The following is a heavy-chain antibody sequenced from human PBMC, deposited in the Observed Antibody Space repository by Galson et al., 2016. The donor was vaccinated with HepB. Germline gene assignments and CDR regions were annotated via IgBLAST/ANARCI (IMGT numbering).Heavy chain of an antibody. D-gene: IGHD1-26*01. Sequence: ETLSLTCNVSGDSIRSYYWSWIRQPLGEGLEWIAYIYSGGSTNYNPSLKSRVTISLDTSKNQFSLKLNSVTAADTAVYYCARLVGLGYYFDYWGQGALVTVSS. CDR2: IYSGGST. V-gene: IGHV4-4*09. CDR3: ARLVGLGYYFDY. CDR1: GDSIRSYY. J-gene: IGHJ4*02.